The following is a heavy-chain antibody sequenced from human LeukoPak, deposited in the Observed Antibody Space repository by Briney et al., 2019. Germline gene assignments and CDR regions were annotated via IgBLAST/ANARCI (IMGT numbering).Heavy chain of an antibody. CDR1: GFTFTSSA. J-gene: IGHJ4*02. CDR2: IVVGSGNT. D-gene: IGHD3-22*01. V-gene: IGHV1-58*01. CDR3: AASPDYYDSSGYAYYFDY. Sequence: SVKVSCKASGFTFTSSAVQWVRQARGQRLEWIGWIVVGSGNTNYAQKFQERVTITRDMSTSTAYMELSSLRSEDTAVYYCAASPDYYDSSGYAYYFDYWGQGTLVTVSS.